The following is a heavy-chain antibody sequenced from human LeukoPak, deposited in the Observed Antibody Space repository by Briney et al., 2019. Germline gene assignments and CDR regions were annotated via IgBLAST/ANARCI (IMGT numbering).Heavy chain of an antibody. J-gene: IGHJ3*02. Sequence: PGGSLRLSCGASGFTFSSYSMDWVRQAPGKGLEWVSSISSSSSYIYYADSVKGRFTISRDNAKHSLYLQMNSLRAEDTAVYYCASSAPSDIWGRGTMVTVSS. CDR3: ASSAPSDI. CDR2: ISSSSSYI. V-gene: IGHV3-21*01. CDR1: GFTFSSYS.